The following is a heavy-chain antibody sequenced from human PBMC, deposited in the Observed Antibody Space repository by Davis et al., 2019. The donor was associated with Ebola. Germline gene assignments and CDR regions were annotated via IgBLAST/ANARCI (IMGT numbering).Heavy chain of an antibody. Sequence: PGGSLRLSCAASGFTFSIYGMNWVRQAPGKGLEWVSSISGSSSYIFYADSVKGRFTISSDNAKNSLFLQMNSLRAEDTAVYYCARGDGSGTYPRKWFDPWGQGTLVTVSS. D-gene: IGHD3-10*01. CDR1: GFTFSIYG. CDR2: ISGSSSYI. V-gene: IGHV3-21*01. CDR3: ARGDGSGTYPRKWFDP. J-gene: IGHJ5*02.